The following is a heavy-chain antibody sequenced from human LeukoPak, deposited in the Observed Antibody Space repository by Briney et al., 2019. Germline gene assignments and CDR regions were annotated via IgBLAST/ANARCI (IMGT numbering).Heavy chain of an antibody. Sequence: PSETLSLTCAVSGYSISSGYYWGWIRQPPGKGLEWIGSIYHSGSTYYNPSLKSRVTISVDTSKNQFSLKLGSVTAADTAVYYCARHRAYYYYMDVWGKGTTVTVSS. CDR2: IYHSGST. CDR1: GYSISSGYY. J-gene: IGHJ6*03. V-gene: IGHV4-38-2*01. CDR3: ARHRAYYYYMDV.